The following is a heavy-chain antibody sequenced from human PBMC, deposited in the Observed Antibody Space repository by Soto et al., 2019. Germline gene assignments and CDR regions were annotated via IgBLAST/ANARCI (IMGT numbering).Heavy chain of an antibody. D-gene: IGHD3-22*01. CDR2: ISSDESNK. CDR1: GFSLSTYV. CDR3: AREDESSGSPGTFHH. J-gene: IGHJ1*01. Sequence: QVQLVESGGGVVQPGGSLRLSCAASGFSLSTYVMHWLRQAPGTGLEWLVLISSDESNKHYGDSVKGRFTISRDISKNTLYLQMDSLKVEDTAVYYCAREDESSGSPGTFHHWGQGTLVTVFS. V-gene: IGHV3-30-3*01.